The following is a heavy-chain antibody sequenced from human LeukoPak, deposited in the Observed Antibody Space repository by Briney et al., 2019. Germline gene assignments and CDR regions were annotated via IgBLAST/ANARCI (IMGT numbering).Heavy chain of an antibody. D-gene: IGHD3-10*01. CDR3: ARDKELQNFDC. CDR2: IKPDGSVK. Sequence: PGGSLRLSCPASGFTFGSFWMNWVRQPPGKGLEWVANIKPDGSVKCYVDSVKGRFTISRDNAKNSLYPQMNSLRAEDTAVYYCARDKELQNFDCWGQGTLVTVSS. J-gene: IGHJ4*02. CDR1: GFTFGSFW. V-gene: IGHV3-7*01.